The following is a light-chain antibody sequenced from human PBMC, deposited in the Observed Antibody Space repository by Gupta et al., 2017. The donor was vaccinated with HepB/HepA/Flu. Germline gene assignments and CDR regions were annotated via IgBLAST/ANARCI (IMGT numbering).Light chain of an antibody. CDR2: NDV. Sequence: SVLTQPPSVSGAPGQSVTISCTGSNSNIGANYDVHWYQQLPGTAPRLLISNDVDRHSGGPDRFSASKSGTSAALAITGLQAEDEGDYYCQSFDNSRGGARVFGGGTKVTVL. CDR3: QSFDNSRGGARV. V-gene: IGLV1-40*01. CDR1: NSNIGANYD. J-gene: IGLJ3*02.